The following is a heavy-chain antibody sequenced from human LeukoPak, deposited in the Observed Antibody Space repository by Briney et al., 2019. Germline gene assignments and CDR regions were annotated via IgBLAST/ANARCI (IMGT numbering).Heavy chain of an antibody. CDR1: GGSISSGGYY. D-gene: IGHD6-13*01. CDR3: ARSPSWGIAAAEGFDP. Sequence: SETLSLTCTVSGGSISSGGYYWSWIRQHPGKGLEWIGYIYYSGSTYYNPSLKSRVTISVDTSKNQFSLKLSSVTAADTAVYYCARSPSWGIAAAEGFDPWGQGTLVTVSS. CDR2: IYYSGST. J-gene: IGHJ5*02. V-gene: IGHV4-31*03.